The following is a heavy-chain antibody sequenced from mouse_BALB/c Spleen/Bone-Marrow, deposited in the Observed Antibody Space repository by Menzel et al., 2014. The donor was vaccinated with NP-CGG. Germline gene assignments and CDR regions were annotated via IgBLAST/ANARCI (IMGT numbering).Heavy chain of an antibody. J-gene: IGHJ4*01. Sequence: EVKLQESGGGLVKPGGSLKLPFAASGFTFSSYAMSWVRQTPEKRLEWVASINSGGSTYYPDSVKGRFTISRDNARNILYLQMSSLRSEDTAMYYCASLYFYGSSYYTMDYWGQGTSVTVSS. D-gene: IGHD1-1*01. CDR1: GFTFSSYA. CDR2: INSGGST. CDR3: ASLYFYGSSYYTMDY. V-gene: IGHV5-6-5*01.